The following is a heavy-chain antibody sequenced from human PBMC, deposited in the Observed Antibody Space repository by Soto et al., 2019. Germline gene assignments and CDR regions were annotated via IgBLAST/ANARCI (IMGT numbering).Heavy chain of an antibody. Sequence: EVQLLESGGGLVQPGGSLRLSCAASGFTFRSYAMAWVRQAPGKGLEWVSGISEKGDTKNYADPVRGRFTISRDNSMNTLDLLLNSLRAEDTAVYSCVKDRARIFGVVWKYGMDVWGQGTTVYVSS. V-gene: IGHV3-23*01. CDR2: ISEKGDTK. CDR1: GFTFRSYA. CDR3: VKDRARIFGVVWKYGMDV. D-gene: IGHD3-3*02. J-gene: IGHJ6*02.